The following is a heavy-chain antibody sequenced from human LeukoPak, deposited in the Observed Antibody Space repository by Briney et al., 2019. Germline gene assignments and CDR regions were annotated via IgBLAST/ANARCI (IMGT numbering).Heavy chain of an antibody. Sequence: SETLSLTCTVSGGSISSYYWSWIRQPPGKGLEWIGRIYTSGSTNYNPSLKSRVTISVDTSKNQFSLKLSSVTAADTAVYYCASYITMVRGVIITGHFDYWGQGTLVTVSS. D-gene: IGHD3-10*01. CDR3: ASYITMVRGVIITGHFDY. CDR2: IYTSGST. J-gene: IGHJ4*02. CDR1: GGSISSYY. V-gene: IGHV4-4*08.